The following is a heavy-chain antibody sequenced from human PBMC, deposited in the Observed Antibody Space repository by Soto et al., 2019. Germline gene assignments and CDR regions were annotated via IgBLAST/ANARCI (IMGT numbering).Heavy chain of an antibody. CDR2: ISYDGSNK. CDR1: GFTFSSYG. V-gene: IGHV3-30*18. D-gene: IGHD3-16*02. CDR3: AKSYPAWGFDY. J-gene: IGHJ4*02. Sequence: QVQLVESGGGVVQPGRSLRLSCAASGFTFSSYGMHWVRQAPGKGLEWVAVISYDGSNKYYADSVKGRFTISRDNSKNTLYLQMNSLRAEDTAVYYCAKSYPAWGFDYWGQGTLVTVSS.